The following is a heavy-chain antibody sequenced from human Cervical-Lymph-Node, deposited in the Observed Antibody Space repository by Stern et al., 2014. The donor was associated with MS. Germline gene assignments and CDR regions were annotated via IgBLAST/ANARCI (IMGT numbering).Heavy chain of an antibody. CDR3: ARGVVSNRAAATLHNLFDP. Sequence: QVQLVQSGAEVKKPGSSMNVSCKTSGGTFSSSYAIPWMRQAPGQGLEWMGRLIPILGLANYAQKFQGRVIITADKSTSTTFMELTSLRSEDTAVYYCARGVVSNRAAATLHNLFDPWGQGTLVTVSS. J-gene: IGHJ5*02. CDR2: LIPILGLA. CDR1: GGTFSSSYA. D-gene: IGHD2-15*01. V-gene: IGHV1-69*04.